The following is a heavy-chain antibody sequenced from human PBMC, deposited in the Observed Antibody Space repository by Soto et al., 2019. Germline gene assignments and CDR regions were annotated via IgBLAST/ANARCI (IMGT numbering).Heavy chain of an antibody. V-gene: IGHV5-10-1*01. CDR3: ARSGSYFEWFDP. J-gene: IGHJ5*02. D-gene: IGHD1-26*01. CDR2: IDPSDSYT. Sequence: PXDSLKVSCQGSGNSFTSYWISLVLQMPGKGLEWMGRIDPSDSYTNYSPSFQGHVTISADKSISTAYLQWSSLKASDTAMYYCARSGSYFEWFDPCGQGTLVTVSS. CDR1: GNSFTSYW.